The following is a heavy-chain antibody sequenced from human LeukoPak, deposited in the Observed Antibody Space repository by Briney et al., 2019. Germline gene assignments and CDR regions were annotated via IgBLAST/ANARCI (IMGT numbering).Heavy chain of an antibody. CDR2: INSNGGST. V-gene: IGHV3-64*01. Sequence: GGSLRLSCAASGFTFSSYAMHWVRQAPGRGLEYVSAINSNGGSTYYANSVKGRFTISRDNSKNTLYLQMGSLRAEDLALYYCARDFADASGNYCLDYWGQGTLVTVSS. CDR1: GFTFSSYA. CDR3: ARDFADASGNYCLDY. D-gene: IGHD3-10*01. J-gene: IGHJ4*02.